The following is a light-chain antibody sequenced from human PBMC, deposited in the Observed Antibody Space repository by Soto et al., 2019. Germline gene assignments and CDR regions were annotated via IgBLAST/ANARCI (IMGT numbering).Light chain of an antibody. CDR2: TAS. V-gene: IGKV1-39*01. CDR3: QQSYSTSHT. CDR1: QTISSW. Sequence: DIQMTQSPCTLSASVGDRVTITCRASQTISSWLNWYQQKPGKAPKFLIYTASTLKSGVPSRFSGSGSGTEFTLTISSLQPEDFATYYCQQSYSTSHTFGGGTKVDIK. J-gene: IGKJ4*02.